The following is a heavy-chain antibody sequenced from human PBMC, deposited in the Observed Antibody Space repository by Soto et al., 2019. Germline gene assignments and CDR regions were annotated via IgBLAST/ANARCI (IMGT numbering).Heavy chain of an antibody. J-gene: IGHJ4*02. D-gene: IGHD5-12*01. V-gene: IGHV3-64D*08. Sequence: EVQLVESGGDLVQPGGSLRLSCSASGFTFSSYAMHWVRQAPGKGLEYVSAISSNGGSTYYADSVKGRFTISRDNSKNTLYLQMSSLRAEDTAVYYCVKDRGYDYGYFDYWGQGTLVTVSS. CDR2: ISSNGGST. CDR1: GFTFSSYA. CDR3: VKDRGYDYGYFDY.